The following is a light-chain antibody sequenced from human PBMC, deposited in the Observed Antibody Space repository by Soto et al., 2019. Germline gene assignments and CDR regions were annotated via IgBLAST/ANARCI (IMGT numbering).Light chain of an antibody. Sequence: IVFPQSSATLSLSTGARATLSCRASQSISSSYLAWYQQRPGQAPRLLIYGASSRATGIPDRFSGSGSGTEFTLTISRLEPEDFAVYYCQQYGSSPWTFGQGTKVDIK. V-gene: IGKV3-20*01. CDR3: QQYGSSPWT. CDR2: GAS. CDR1: QSISSSY. J-gene: IGKJ1*01.